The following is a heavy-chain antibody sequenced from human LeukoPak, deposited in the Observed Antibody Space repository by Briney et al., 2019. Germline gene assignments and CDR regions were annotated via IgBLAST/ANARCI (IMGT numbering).Heavy chain of an antibody. D-gene: IGHD3-22*01. CDR3: ARDRYDSSG. Sequence: LETLSLTCIVSGGSISSSSYYWGWIRQPPGKGLEWIGSIYYSGNTYYNPSLKSRVTISLDMSKNQFSLKLSSVTAADTAVYYCARDRYDSSGWGQGTLVTVSS. V-gene: IGHV4-39*07. CDR2: IYYSGNT. CDR1: GGSISSSSYY. J-gene: IGHJ4*02.